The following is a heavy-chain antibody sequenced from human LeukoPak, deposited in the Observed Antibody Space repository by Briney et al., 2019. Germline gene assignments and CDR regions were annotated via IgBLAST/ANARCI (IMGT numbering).Heavy chain of an antibody. J-gene: IGHJ5*02. CDR2: ISYSGST. D-gene: IGHD2-15*01. CDR1: GGSISSYY. V-gene: IGHV4-59*04. Sequence: SETLSLTCTVSGGSISSYYWSWIRQPPGKGLEWIGSISYSGSTYYNPSLKGRVTMPVDTSKNQFSLKLNSATAADTAVYYCAREGSAYWSFDPWGQGTLVTVSS. CDR3: AREGSAYWSFDP.